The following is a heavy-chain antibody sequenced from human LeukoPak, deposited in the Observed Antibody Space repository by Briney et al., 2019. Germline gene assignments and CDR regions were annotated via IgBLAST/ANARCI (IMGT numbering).Heavy chain of an antibody. Sequence: GGSLRLSCAASGFTFSIDSMRSVRHAPGKGLVCVSRSKGDGSSTSYADSVKGRFTISRDNAKNTLYLQMDRLRVEDTAVYYGAKSDWFDHWGQGTLVTVSS. CDR3: AKSDWFDH. CDR2: SKGDGSST. CDR1: GFTFSIDS. V-gene: IGHV3-74*01. J-gene: IGHJ5*02.